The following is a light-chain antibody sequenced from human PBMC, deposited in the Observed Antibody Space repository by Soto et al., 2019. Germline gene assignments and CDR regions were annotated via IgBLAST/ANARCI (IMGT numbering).Light chain of an antibody. Sequence: EIVLTKSPGTLSLSPGERATLSCRASQSVSSSYLAWYQQKPGQAPRHRIYGTSSRATGIPDQFSGSGSGTDFTLTINRLEPEDSAVYYCLRYGSSLYTFGQVTKLEIK. CDR1: QSVSSSY. J-gene: IGKJ2*01. CDR3: LRYGSSLYT. CDR2: GTS. V-gene: IGKV3-20*01.